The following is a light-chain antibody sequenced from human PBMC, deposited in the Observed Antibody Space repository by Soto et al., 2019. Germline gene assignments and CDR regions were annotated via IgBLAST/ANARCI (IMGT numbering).Light chain of an antibody. CDR1: QDISNH. J-gene: IGKJ3*01. CDR3: QQSENLPVT. CDR2: DAS. Sequence: DIQMTQSPSSLSASVRDRVTITCQASQDISNHLNWYQQKPGKAPKLLIYDASNLETGVPSRFSGSGSGTDFTFTITSLQPEDVATYYCQQSENLPVTFGPGTRWIS. V-gene: IGKV1-33*01.